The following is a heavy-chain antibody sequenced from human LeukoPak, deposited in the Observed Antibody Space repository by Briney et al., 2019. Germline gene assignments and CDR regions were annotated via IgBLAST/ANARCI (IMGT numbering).Heavy chain of an antibody. CDR1: GYSFTDYY. CDR3: ARADRLDGGPYLIGP. J-gene: IGHJ5*02. CDR2: INPNSGGT. V-gene: IGHV1-2*02. D-gene: IGHD2-21*01. Sequence: ASVKVSCKTSGYSFTDYYMHWVRQAPGQGLEWMGWINPNSGGTSSAQKFQGRVTMTRDTSITTVYMEVSWLTSDDAAIYYCARADRLDGGPYLIGPWGQGTLVTVSS.